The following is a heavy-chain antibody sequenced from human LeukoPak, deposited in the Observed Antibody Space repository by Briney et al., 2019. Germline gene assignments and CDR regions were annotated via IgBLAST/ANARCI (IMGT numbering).Heavy chain of an antibody. Sequence: GGSLRLSCAVSGFTFSSYAMSWVRQAPGRGLEWVSAISGSGGSTYYADSVKGRFTISRDNSKNTLYLQMNSLRAEDTAVYYCAKKGILTGLYYFDYWGQGTLVTVSS. CDR3: AKKGILTGLYYFDY. V-gene: IGHV3-23*01. J-gene: IGHJ4*02. CDR2: ISGSGGST. D-gene: IGHD3-9*01. CDR1: GFTFSSYA.